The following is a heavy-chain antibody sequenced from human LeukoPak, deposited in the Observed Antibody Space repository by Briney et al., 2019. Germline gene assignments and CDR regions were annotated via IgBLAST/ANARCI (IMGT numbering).Heavy chain of an antibody. D-gene: IGHD1-26*01. Sequence: TSETLSLTCTVSGGSISSYYWTWIRQPAGKGLEWIGRIYSSGNTNYNPSLESRVTMSIDTSKNQFSLKLSSVTAADTVVYYCARERGNLRGDAFDIWGQGTMVTVSS. CDR2: IYSSGNT. V-gene: IGHV4-4*07. CDR3: ARERGNLRGDAFDI. CDR1: GGSISSYY. J-gene: IGHJ3*02.